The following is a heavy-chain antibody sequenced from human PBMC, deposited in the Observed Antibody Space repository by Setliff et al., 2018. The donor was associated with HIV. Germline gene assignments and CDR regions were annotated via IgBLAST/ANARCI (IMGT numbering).Heavy chain of an antibody. D-gene: IGHD1-7*01. J-gene: IGHJ4*02. CDR2: MNWNGDAL. V-gene: IGHV3-20*04. CDR1: GFNFAAYA. Sequence: GGSLRLSCAASGFNFAAYAMSWVRQAPGKGLEWVSGMNWNGDALGYADAVKGRFTMSRDSAKNTLYLQMNSLRVEDTAVYYCVKWNYPNSWGQGTLVTVSS. CDR3: VKWNYPNS.